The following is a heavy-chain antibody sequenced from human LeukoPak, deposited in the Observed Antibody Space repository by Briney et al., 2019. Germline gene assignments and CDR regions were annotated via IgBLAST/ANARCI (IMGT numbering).Heavy chain of an antibody. D-gene: IGHD5-12*01. CDR3: ARANPMVATIDY. CDR1: GFPVSSNY. V-gene: IGHV3-66*01. CDR2: IYSGGST. Sequence: GGSLRLSCAASGFPVSSNYMSWVRQAPGKGLEWVSVIYSGGSTYYADSVKGRFTISRDNSKNTLYLQMNSLRAEDTAVYYCARANPMVATIDYWGQGTLVTVSS. J-gene: IGHJ4*02.